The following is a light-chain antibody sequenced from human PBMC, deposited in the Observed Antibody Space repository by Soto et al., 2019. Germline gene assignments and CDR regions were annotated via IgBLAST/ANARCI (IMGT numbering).Light chain of an antibody. J-gene: IGLJ3*02. CDR2: EVT. Sequence: QSALTQPRSVSGSPGQSVTISCTGTSSDVGGYNYVSWYQQDPGIAPKLIIYEVTERPSGVPDRFSGSKSGNTASLTISGHQAEDEANYYCCSYAGSYTWVIGGGTKLTVL. CDR1: SSDVGGYNY. CDR3: CSYAGSYTWV. V-gene: IGLV2-11*01.